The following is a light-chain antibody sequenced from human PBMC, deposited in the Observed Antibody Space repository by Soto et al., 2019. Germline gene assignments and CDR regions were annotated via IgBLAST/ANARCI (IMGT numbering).Light chain of an antibody. J-gene: IGKJ1*01. CDR2: GAS. Sequence: IVLKPSPRTLSLSKGEIATTYCRASQSVSSNYLAWYQQKPGQAPRLLIYGASSRATGIPDRLSGSGSGTDFTLTISRLEPEDFAVYYCQQYGSSSWTFGQGTKVDIK. V-gene: IGKV3-20*01. CDR3: QQYGSSSWT. CDR1: QSVSSNY.